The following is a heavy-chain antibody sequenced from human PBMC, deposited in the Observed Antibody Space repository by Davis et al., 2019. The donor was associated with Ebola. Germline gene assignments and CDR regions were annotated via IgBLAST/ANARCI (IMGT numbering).Heavy chain of an antibody. V-gene: IGHV3-73*01. CDR3: AREVLNWFDP. Sequence: GESLKISCAASGFTFSGSAMHWVRQASGKGLEWVGRIRSKANSYATAYAASVKGRFTISRDDSKNTAYLQMNSLRAEDTAVYYCAREVLNWFDPWGQGTLVTVSS. CDR2: IRSKANSYAT. CDR1: GFTFSGSA. J-gene: IGHJ5*02.